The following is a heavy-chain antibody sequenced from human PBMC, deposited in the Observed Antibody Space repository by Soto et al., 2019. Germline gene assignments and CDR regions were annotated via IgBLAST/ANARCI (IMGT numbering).Heavy chain of an antibody. V-gene: IGHV4-39*01. D-gene: IGHD3-9*01. CDR2: IYYSGST. J-gene: IGHJ4*02. Sequence: SETLSLTCTVSGGSISSSSYYWGWIRQPPGKGLEWIGSIYYSGSTFYNPSLKSRVTISVATSNNQFSLKLSSVTAADTAVYYCASQPRIFTGYSGHFDYSGQRTLVTVSS. CDR3: ASQPRIFTGYSGHFDY. CDR1: GGSISSSSYY.